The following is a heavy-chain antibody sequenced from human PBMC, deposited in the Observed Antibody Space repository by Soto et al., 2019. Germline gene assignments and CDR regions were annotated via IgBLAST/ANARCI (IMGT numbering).Heavy chain of an antibody. CDR3: ARSDGKHQLLLGPLYAFDI. CDR2: INPSGGST. Sequence: ASVKVSCKASGYTFTSYYMHWVRQAPGQGLEWMGIINPSGGSTSYAQKFQGRVTMTRDTSTSTVYMELSSLRSEDTAVYYCARSDGKHQLLLGPLYAFDIWGQGTMVTVSS. V-gene: IGHV1-46*03. CDR1: GYTFTSYY. J-gene: IGHJ3*02. D-gene: IGHD2-2*01.